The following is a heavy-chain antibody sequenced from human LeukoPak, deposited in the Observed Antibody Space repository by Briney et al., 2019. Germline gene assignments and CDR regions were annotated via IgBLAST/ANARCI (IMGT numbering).Heavy chain of an antibody. J-gene: IGHJ4*02. CDR3: ARGGFYCRGDCYVDY. D-gene: IGHD2-21*02. CDR2: INHSGST. Sequence: SETLSLTCAVYGGSFSPYYWSWIRQPPGKGLEWIGEINHSGSTNYNPSLKSRVTISVDTSKNQFSLRLSSVTAADTAVYYCARGGFYCRGDCYVDYCGQGTLVTVSS. V-gene: IGHV4-34*01. CDR1: GGSFSPYY.